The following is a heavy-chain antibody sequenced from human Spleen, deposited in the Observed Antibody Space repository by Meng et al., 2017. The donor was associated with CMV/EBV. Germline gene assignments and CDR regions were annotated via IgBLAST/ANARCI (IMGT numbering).Heavy chain of an antibody. Sequence: ASVKVSCKASGYNFADSNLHWVRKAPGQGLEWMGYILPHLAESHYAQKFRGRVTMTRDTSISTAYMELSRMRSDDTAVYYCAREAYDFWSGYYDRSFDYWGQGTLVTVSS. CDR1: GYNFADSN. J-gene: IGHJ4*02. D-gene: IGHD3-3*01. CDR2: ILPHLAES. V-gene: IGHV1-2*02. CDR3: AREAYDFWSGYYDRSFDY.